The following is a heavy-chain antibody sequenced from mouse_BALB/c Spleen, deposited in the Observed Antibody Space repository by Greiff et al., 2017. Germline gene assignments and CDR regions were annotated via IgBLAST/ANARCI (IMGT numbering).Heavy chain of an antibody. CDR1: GYSITSDYA. V-gene: IGHV3-2*02. CDR2: ISYSGST. J-gene: IGHJ3*01. CDR3: ARWGGFAY. Sequence: DVKLVESGPGLVKPSQSLSLTCTVTGYSITSDYAWNWIRQFPGNKLEWMGYISYSGSTSYNPSLKSRISITRDTSKNQFFLQLNSVTTEDTATYYCARWGGFAYWGQGTLVTVSA.